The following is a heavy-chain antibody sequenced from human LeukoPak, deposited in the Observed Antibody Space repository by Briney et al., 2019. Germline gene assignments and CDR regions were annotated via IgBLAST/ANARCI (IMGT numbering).Heavy chain of an antibody. CDR1: GFTFSSFG. D-gene: IGHD3-16*02. J-gene: IGHJ6*03. CDR2: ISSGSDTI. Sequence: SGGSLRLSCAVSGFTFSSFGLNWVRQAPGKGLEWVSYISSGSDTIYYADSVKGRFTISRDNAKNSLYLQMSGLRAEDTAVYYCTRNYRSNYYYYYYMDVWGTGTTVTVSS. CDR3: TRNYRSNYYYYYYMDV. V-gene: IGHV3-48*01.